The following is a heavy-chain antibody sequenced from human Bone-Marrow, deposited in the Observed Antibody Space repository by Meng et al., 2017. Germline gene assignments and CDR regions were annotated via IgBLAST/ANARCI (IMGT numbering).Heavy chain of an antibody. CDR3: ATGAAAADH. CDR2: IERKRDGGTT. J-gene: IGHJ4*02. D-gene: IGHD6-13*01. V-gene: IGHV3-15*04. Sequence: VRLSGRGGDLVKPVGSLRLSGVASGLSFTDAWMSWVRQASGKGLEWVGRIERKRDGGTTDYAAPVKGRFTISRDDSKNTLYLQMNSLISEDTAVYFCATGAAAADHWGQGTLVTVSS. CDR1: GLSFTDAW.